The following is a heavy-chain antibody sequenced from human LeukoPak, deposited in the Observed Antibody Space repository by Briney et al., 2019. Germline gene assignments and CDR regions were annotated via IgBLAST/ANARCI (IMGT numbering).Heavy chain of an antibody. D-gene: IGHD3-16*02. CDR2: IYYSGST. J-gene: IGHJ3*02. V-gene: IGHV4-59*01. CDR1: GGSISSYY. Sequence: SSETLSLTCTVSGGSISSYYWSWLRQPPGKGLEWIGYIYYSGSTNYNPSLKSRVTISVDTSKNQFSLKLSSVTAADTAVYYCARGYDYVWGSYRIDAFDIWGQGTMVTVSS. CDR3: ARGYDYVWGSYRIDAFDI.